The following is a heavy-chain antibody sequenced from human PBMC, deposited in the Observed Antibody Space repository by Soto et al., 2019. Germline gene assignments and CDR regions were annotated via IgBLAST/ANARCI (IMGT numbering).Heavy chain of an antibody. V-gene: IGHV5-51*01. J-gene: IGHJ4*02. CDR1: GYRFTSYW. Sequence: GESLKISCQVFGYRFTSYWIGWVRQVPGKGLEWMGIIYPGDSDTRYSPSFQGLVTMSADKSIFTAYLQWNSLKASDTAMYFCARHEGPDYYDTNAYLDYWGQGTLVSFSS. CDR2: IYPGDSDT. D-gene: IGHD3-22*01. CDR3: ARHEGPDYYDTNAYLDY.